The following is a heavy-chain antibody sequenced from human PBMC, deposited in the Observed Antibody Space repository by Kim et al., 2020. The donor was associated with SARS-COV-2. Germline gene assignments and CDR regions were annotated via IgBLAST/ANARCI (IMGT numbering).Heavy chain of an antibody. D-gene: IGHD6-19*01. Sequence: KLQGRVTMTTDTSTSTAYMELRSLRSDDTAVYYCARDSGLYSSSSGWFDPWGQGTLVTVSS. CDR3: ARDSGLYSSSSGWFDP. J-gene: IGHJ5*02. V-gene: IGHV1-18*01.